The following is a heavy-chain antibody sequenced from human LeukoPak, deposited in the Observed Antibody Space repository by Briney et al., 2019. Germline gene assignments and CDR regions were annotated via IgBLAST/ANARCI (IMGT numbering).Heavy chain of an antibody. CDR3: ARSSSSGWYGGGFDY. J-gene: IGHJ4*02. CDR1: GGSFSGYY. Sequence: PSETLSLTCAVYGGSFSGYYWSWIRQPPGKGLEWIGEINHSGSTNYNPSLKSRVTISVDTSKNQFSLKLSSVTAADTAVYYCARSSSSGWYGGGFDYWGQGTLVTISS. V-gene: IGHV4-34*01. D-gene: IGHD6-19*01. CDR2: INHSGST.